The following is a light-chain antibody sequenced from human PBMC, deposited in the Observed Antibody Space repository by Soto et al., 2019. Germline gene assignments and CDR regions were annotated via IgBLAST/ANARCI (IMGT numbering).Light chain of an antibody. CDR3: SSYTSSSTRV. CDR2: DVS. Sequence: QSALTQPASVSGSPGQSITICCTGTSSDVGDYNYVSWYQQHPGKAPKVMIFDVSNRPSGVSNRFSGSKSGNTASLTISGLQAEDEADYYCSSYTSSSTRVFGTGTKLTVL. V-gene: IGLV2-14*01. J-gene: IGLJ1*01. CDR1: SSDVGDYNY.